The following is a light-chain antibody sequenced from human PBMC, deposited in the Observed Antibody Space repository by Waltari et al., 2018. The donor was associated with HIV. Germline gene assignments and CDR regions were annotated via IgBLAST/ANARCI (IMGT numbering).Light chain of an antibody. CDR2: DVT. CDR3: CSYTTSSTFV. V-gene: IGLV2-14*03. CDR1: RSDVGYYHY. J-gene: IGLJ3*02. Sequence: QSALTQPASVSGSPGQSITISCTGSRSDVGYYHYVSWYQPHPGKAPKLIMLDVTKRPSGVSDRFSGSKSGNTASLTISGLQPEDEADYYCCSYTTSSTFVFGGGTKLTVL.